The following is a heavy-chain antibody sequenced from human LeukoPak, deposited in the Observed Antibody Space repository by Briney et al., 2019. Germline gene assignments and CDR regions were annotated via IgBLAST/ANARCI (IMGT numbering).Heavy chain of an antibody. J-gene: IGHJ5*02. CDR3: AKDRVGCSTTYCQIPSSS. V-gene: IGHV3-23*01. CDR2: ISGGGNTT. CDR1: GFTFSNYA. D-gene: IGHD2-2*01. Sequence: GGSLRLSYAASGFTFSNYAMSWVRKAPGRGQELVSIISGGGNTTYYADSVKGRFTISSNNSKTTQYLQMNTLRADDTAVYYCAKDRVGCSTTYCQIPSSSWGQGPLVSVSS.